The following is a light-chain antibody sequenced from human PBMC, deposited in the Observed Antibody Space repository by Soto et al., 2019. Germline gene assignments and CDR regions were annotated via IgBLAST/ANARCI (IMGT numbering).Light chain of an antibody. CDR3: SSYTTSSSYV. CDR2: DVS. J-gene: IGLJ1*01. Sequence: QSVLTQPASVSGSPAQSITISCTGTSSDVGGYIYVSWYQQHPGKAPKLMIYDVSSRPSGVSYRFSGSKSGNTASLTISGLQAEDEADYYCSSYTTSSSYVFGTGTKVTVL. CDR1: SSDVGGYIY. V-gene: IGLV2-14*01.